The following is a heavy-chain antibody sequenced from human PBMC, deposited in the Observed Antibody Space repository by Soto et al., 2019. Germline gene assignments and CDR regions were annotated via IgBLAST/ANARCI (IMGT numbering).Heavy chain of an antibody. V-gene: IGHV1-69*13. D-gene: IGHD1-26*01. CDR3: AVAYSGTYYGYLDP. CDR2: IIPTFGRT. J-gene: IGHJ5*02. CDR1: GDTFSSYA. Sequence: GASVKVSCKASGDTFSSYAISWVRQAPGKGLEWMGKIIPTFGRTNYAQKFQGRLTISADDSTSTAYMELTSLESDDTAVYYCAVAYSGTYYGYLDPWGQGTLVTVS.